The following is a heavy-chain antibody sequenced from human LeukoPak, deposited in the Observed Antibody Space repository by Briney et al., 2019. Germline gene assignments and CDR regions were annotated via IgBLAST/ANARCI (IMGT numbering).Heavy chain of an antibody. CDR1: RFTYTTYW. J-gene: IGHJ4*02. Sequence: GGSLRLSCAVSRFTYTTYWMSWVRQAPGKGLEWVANINQDGSVRYYVDSLKDRFTIYRDNARNSLYLQMNSLRVEDTAVYYCARIGYSSSSNDWWGQGTLVTVSS. V-gene: IGHV3-7*01. CDR2: INQDGSVR. CDR3: ARIGYSSSSNDW. D-gene: IGHD6-6*01.